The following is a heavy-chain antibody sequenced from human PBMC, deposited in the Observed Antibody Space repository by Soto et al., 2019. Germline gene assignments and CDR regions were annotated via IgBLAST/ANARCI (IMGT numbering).Heavy chain of an antibody. CDR1: GGSISSYY. J-gene: IGHJ6*02. Sequence: SETLSLTCTVSGGSISSYYWSWIRQPPGKGLEWIGYIYYSGSTNYNPSLKSRVTISVDTSKNQFSLKLNSMTAADTAVYYCARHNYGMDVWGQGTTVTVFS. CDR3: ARHNYGMDV. V-gene: IGHV4-59*08. CDR2: IYYSGST.